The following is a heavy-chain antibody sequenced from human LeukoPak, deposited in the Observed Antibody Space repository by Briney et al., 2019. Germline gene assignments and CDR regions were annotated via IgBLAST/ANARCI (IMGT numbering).Heavy chain of an antibody. CDR2: IYHSGST. V-gene: IGHV4-59*12. D-gene: IGHD2-21*02. J-gene: IGHJ2*01. CDR1: GGSISSYY. CDR3: ARDVRDSANWYFDL. Sequence: SETLSLTCTVSGGSISSYYWSWIRQPPGKGLEWIGYIYHSGSTYYNPSLKSRVTISVDRSKNQFSLKLSSVTAADTAVYYCARDVRDSANWYFDLWGRGTLVTVSS.